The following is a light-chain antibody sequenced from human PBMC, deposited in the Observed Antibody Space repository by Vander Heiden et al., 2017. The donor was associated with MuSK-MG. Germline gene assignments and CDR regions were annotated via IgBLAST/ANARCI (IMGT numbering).Light chain of an antibody. CDR3: QQVGSSPRLI. V-gene: IGKV3-20*01. CDR1: QSVSSTY. Sequence: EIVLTQSPGTLSLSPGERVTLSCRASQSVSSTYLTWYQHKPGQAPRLLIYGAFSRATGIPDRFSGSGYGTEYTLTISRLEPEDFAVYYCQQVGSSPRLIFGQGTKLEIK. J-gene: IGKJ2*01. CDR2: GAF.